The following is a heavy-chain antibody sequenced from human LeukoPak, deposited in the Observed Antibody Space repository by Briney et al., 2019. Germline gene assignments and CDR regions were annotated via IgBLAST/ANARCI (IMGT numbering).Heavy chain of an antibody. CDR2: IYPDDSDT. CDR1: GYSFTSYW. CDR3: ARPSYGARDY. Sequence: GESLQISCQGSGYSFTSYWIGWVRQMPGKGLEWMGVIYPDDSDTRYRPSFQGQVTISADKSISTAYLQWSSLRASDSAMYYCARPSYGARDYWGQGTLVTVSS. D-gene: IGHD4-17*01. V-gene: IGHV5-51*01. J-gene: IGHJ4*02.